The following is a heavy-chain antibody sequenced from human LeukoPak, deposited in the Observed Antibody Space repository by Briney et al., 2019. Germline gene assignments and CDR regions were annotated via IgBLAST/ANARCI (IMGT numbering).Heavy chain of an antibody. CDR2: IYHSGNT. CDR1: GGSISSGDYY. D-gene: IGHD3-3*01. CDR3: ARGGTCITIVGVVINDFDY. J-gene: IGHJ4*02. V-gene: IGHV4-30-4*08. Sequence: SETLSLTCTVSGGSISSGDYYWSWIRQPPGKGLEWSGYIYHSGNTYYNPSLKSRLTISVDTPRNQFSLKLRSVTAADTAVYYCARGGTCITIVGVVINDFDYWGQGTLVTVSS.